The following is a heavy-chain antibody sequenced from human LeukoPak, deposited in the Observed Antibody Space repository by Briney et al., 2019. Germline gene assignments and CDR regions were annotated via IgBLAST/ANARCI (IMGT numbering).Heavy chain of an antibody. V-gene: IGHV4-59*01. CDR3: ARGLPGFSNGDDAFDM. Sequence: TPSETLSLTCTVSGGSISSYYWSWIRQPPGKGLEWIGYIYYSGSTNYNPSLKSRVTISVDTSKNQFSLKLSSLTAADTAVYYCARGLPGFSNGDDAFDMWGQGTMVTVSS. J-gene: IGHJ3*02. CDR2: IYYSGST. D-gene: IGHD6-19*01. CDR1: GGSISSYY.